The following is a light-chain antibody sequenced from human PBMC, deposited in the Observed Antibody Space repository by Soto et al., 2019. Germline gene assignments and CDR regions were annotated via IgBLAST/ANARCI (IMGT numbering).Light chain of an antibody. CDR3: QQYNIYPLT. CDR2: AAS. J-gene: IGKJ4*01. V-gene: IGKV1D-16*01. CDR1: QDINSW. Sequence: DVQMTQSPSSLSASVGDRVTITCRASQDINSWLAWYQQKPGNAPKSLIYAASSLQTGVPSRFSGSASGTDFTLTISNLQPEDSATYYCQQYNIYPLTVGGGTKVEIK.